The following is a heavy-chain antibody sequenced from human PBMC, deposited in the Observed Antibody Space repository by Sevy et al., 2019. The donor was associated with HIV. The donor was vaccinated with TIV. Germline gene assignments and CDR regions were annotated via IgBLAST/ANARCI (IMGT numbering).Heavy chain of an antibody. D-gene: IGHD4-17*01. J-gene: IGHJ4*02. Sequence: GGSLRLSCAASGFIFSKFALSWVRQAPGRGLEWVSAVSGNDGSTYYAASVKGRFTISRDISENRLYLQMNSLRAEDTAVYYCAKDFSYGGNSWNFDFWGQGTLVTVSS. CDR3: AKDFSYGGNSWNFDF. CDR1: GFIFSKFA. CDR2: VSGNDGST. V-gene: IGHV3-23*01.